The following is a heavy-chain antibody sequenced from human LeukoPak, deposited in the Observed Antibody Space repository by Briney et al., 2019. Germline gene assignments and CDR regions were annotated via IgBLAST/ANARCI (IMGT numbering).Heavy chain of an antibody. CDR3: ANRYCSGGSCYSAGLYFDY. Sequence: PGGSLRFSCAASGFTFSSYAMSWVRQAPGKRLEWVSAISGSGGSTYYADSVKGRLTISRDNSKNTLYLQMNSLRAEDTAVYYCANRYCSGGSCYSAGLYFDYWGQGTLVTVSS. CDR2: ISGSGGST. D-gene: IGHD2-15*01. CDR1: GFTFSSYA. J-gene: IGHJ4*02. V-gene: IGHV3-23*01.